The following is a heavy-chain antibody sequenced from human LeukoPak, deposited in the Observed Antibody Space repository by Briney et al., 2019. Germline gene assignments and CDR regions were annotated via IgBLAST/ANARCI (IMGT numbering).Heavy chain of an antibody. V-gene: IGHV3-30*04. Sequence: PGRSLRLSCAASGFTFSSYAMHWVRQAPGKGLEWVAVISYDGSNKYYADSVKGRFTISRDNSKNTLYLQMNSLRAEDTAVYYCARDMRQYWLAFKDRRGGFDYWGQGTLVTVSS. CDR3: ARDMRQYWLAFKDRRGGFDY. CDR1: GFTFSSYA. CDR2: ISYDGSNK. D-gene: IGHD2/OR15-2a*01. J-gene: IGHJ4*02.